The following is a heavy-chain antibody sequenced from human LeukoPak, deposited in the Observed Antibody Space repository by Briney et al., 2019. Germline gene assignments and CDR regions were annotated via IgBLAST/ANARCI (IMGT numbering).Heavy chain of an antibody. J-gene: IGHJ4*02. CDR2: ISSSSYI. CDR1: GFTFSSYS. Sequence: PGGSLRLSCAASGFTFSSYSMNWVRQAPGKGLEWVSSISSSSYIYYADSVKGRFTISRDNAKNSLYLQMNSLRAEDTAVYYCARDPYYYDSSGYYNTAEYYFDYWGQGTLVTVSS. D-gene: IGHD3-22*01. V-gene: IGHV3-21*01. CDR3: ARDPYYYDSSGYYNTAEYYFDY.